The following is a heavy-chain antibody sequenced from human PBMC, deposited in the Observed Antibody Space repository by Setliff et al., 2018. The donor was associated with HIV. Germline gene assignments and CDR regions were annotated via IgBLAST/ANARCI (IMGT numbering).Heavy chain of an antibody. Sequence: SVKVSCKTSGFTFSRSTIQWVRQARGQPLEWVGWISIGSGLTKYEQKFHGRVTFTRDMSTSTAYMEVSSLRSDDTAVYYCAAEINTDNNCCWFDPWGQGTMVTVSS. CDR3: AAEINTDNNCCWFDP. V-gene: IGHV1-58*02. J-gene: IGHJ5*02. CDR2: ISIGSGLT. CDR1: GFTFSRST. D-gene: IGHD1-20*01.